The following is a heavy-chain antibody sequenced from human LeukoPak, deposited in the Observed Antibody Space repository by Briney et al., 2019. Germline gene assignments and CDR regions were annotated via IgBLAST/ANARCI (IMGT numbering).Heavy chain of an antibody. CDR1: GVSMSSSS. CDR2: TYHTGTT. CDR3: ARLRYYDLNWYFDL. D-gene: IGHD3-22*01. V-gene: IGHV4-59*08. J-gene: IGHJ2*01. Sequence: PSETLSLTCTVSGVSMSSSSWSWIRQTPGKVLEWIGYTYHTGTTSYNPSLKSRVTISVDTSKSQFSLNLSSVTAADTAVYCCARLRYYDLNWYFDLWGRGTLVTVSS.